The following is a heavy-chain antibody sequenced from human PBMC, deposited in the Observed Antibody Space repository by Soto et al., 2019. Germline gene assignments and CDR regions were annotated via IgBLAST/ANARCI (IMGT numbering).Heavy chain of an antibody. Sequence: QVQLQQSGPGLVKPSGTLSLTCAVSGVSISTTAWWNWVRQHPGKGLDWIGEIYHSGTTNYNTSLKSRLTISLDKSNDHFSLQLRSMPAAYPACYYCARAYFGYTGYDTTPYYYGMDVWGQGTTVTVS. CDR1: GVSISTTAW. V-gene: IGHV4-4*02. D-gene: IGHD5-12*01. CDR2: IYHSGTT. J-gene: IGHJ6*02. CDR3: ARAYFGYTGYDTTPYYYGMDV.